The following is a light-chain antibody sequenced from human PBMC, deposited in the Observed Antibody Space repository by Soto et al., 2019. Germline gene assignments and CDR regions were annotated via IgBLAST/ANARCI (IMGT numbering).Light chain of an antibody. CDR3: SSYAGGLTWV. Sequence: QSALTQPASVSGSPEQSITISCTGPGSDVGSFDLVSWYQQHPGKAPKLIIFEGSKRPSGVSDRFSGSKSDNRASLTISGLLAEDEADYYCSSYAGGLTWVFGGGTSSPS. CDR2: EGS. CDR1: GSDVGSFDL. J-gene: IGLJ3*02. V-gene: IGLV2-23*01.